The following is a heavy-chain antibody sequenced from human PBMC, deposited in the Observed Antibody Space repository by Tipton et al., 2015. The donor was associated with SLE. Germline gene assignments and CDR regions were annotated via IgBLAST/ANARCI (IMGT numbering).Heavy chain of an antibody. CDR3: ARDRTGGAGFDY. CDR1: GGSISSYY. CDR2: IYYSGST. V-gene: IGHV4-59*01. D-gene: IGHD1-1*01. Sequence: LRLSCTVSGGSISSYYWSWIRQSPGKGLQWIGYIYYSGSTNYNPSLKSRVTISVDTSKKQFSLKLSSVTAADTAVYYCARDRTGGAGFDYWGQGTLVTVSS. J-gene: IGHJ4*02.